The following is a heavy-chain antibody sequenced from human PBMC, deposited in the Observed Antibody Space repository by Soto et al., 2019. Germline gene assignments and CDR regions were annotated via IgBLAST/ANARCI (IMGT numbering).Heavy chain of an antibody. CDR2: VSPISGDT. J-gene: IGHJ4*02. Sequence: QVQLVQSGAEVKKPGASVKVSCKTPGYTFSDYRMHWVRQAPGQGLEWMGWVSPISGDTNYAQEFQGRVTMTSDPSIKTVYMELNSLTSDDTSMFYCARENWHFDYWGQGTLITVSS. V-gene: IGHV1-2*02. CDR3: ARENWHFDY. CDR1: GYTFSDYR.